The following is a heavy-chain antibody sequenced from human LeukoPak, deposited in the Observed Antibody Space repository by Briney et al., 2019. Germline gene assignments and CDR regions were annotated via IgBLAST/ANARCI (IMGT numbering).Heavy chain of an antibody. CDR3: TRSSPYSSGWSFVLYNPGYFDY. Sequence: GASVKVSCMASVYTFTSYAMHWVRQAPGQRLEWMGWINAGNGNKQYSQKFQGRVTITRHTPARTAYMELSSLGYEDTAVYCCTRSSPYSSGWSFVLYNPGYFDYWGQRTLVTVS. CDR2: INAGNGNK. J-gene: IGHJ4*02. D-gene: IGHD6-19*01. CDR1: VYTFTSYA. V-gene: IGHV1-3*01.